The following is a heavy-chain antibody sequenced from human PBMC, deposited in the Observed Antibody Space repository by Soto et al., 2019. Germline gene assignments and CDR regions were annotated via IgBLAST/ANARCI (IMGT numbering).Heavy chain of an antibody. J-gene: IGHJ4*02. CDR1: GSIFITYG. CDR3: ARETAHRSASGRPLLPENFDS. V-gene: IGHV1-69*06. D-gene: IGHD3-10*01. CDR2: IIPFLGKI. Sequence: QVQLVQSGAEMKMPGSSVKVSCKTSGSIFITYGISWVRQAPGQGLEWMGGIIPFLGKINHAQIFQDRVTITADKATSTVYLELTDLISKDTAVYYCARETAHRSASGRPLLPENFDSWGQGTLVTVSS.